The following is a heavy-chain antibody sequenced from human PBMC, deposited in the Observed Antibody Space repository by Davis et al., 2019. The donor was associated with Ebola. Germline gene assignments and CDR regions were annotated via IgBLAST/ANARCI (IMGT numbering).Heavy chain of an antibody. D-gene: IGHD6-13*01. V-gene: IGHV4-30-4*08. Sequence: SETLSLTCTVSGGSISSGDYSWTWIRQSPGKGLEWIGFVHYSGGTHYNPSLKSRVTISVDTSKNQFSLELNSVTDADTAVYYCAREPAFSSSWYADYWGQGTLVTVSS. CDR2: VHYSGGT. J-gene: IGHJ4*02. CDR3: AREPAFSSSWYADY. CDR1: GGSISSGDYS.